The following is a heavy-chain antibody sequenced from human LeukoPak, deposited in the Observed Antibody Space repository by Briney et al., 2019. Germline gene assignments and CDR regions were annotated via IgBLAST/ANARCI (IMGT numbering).Heavy chain of an antibody. Sequence: ASVKVSCKASGYTFTSYYMHWVRQAPGQGLEWMGIINPSGGSTSYAQKFQGRVTMTRDTSTSTVYVELSSLRSEDSAVYYCARDTIRIVGAIVYWGQGTLVTVSS. V-gene: IGHV1-46*01. CDR2: INPSGGST. J-gene: IGHJ4*02. CDR3: ARDTIRIVGAIVY. CDR1: GYTFTSYY. D-gene: IGHD1-26*01.